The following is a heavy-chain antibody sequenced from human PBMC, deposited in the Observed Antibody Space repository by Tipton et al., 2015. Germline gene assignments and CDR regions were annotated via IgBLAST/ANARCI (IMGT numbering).Heavy chain of an antibody. J-gene: IGHJ3*02. V-gene: IGHV4-4*07. CDR2: FYSSGST. CDR3: VGDVGATFPFDI. D-gene: IGHD1-26*01. Sequence: LSCNVSGGFISNYDWSWIRLPAEKGLEWIGRFYSSGSTHYNPSLKSRVTMSVDTSKNQFSLKLRSVTAADTAMYYCVGDVGATFPFDIWGQGTMVTVSS. CDR1: GGFISNYD.